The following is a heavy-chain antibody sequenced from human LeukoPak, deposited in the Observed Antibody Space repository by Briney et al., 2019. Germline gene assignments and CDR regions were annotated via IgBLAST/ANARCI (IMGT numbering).Heavy chain of an antibody. D-gene: IGHD1-26*01. CDR3: ARRSSYYSNYFDY. CDR1: GGSISSYY. Sequence: SETLSLTCTVSGGSISSYYWSWIRQPPGKGLEWIGYIYYSGSTNYNPSLKSRVTISVDTSKNQFSLKLSSVTAADTAVYYCARRSSYYSNYFDYWGQGTLVAVSS. J-gene: IGHJ4*02. V-gene: IGHV4-59*12. CDR2: IYYSGST.